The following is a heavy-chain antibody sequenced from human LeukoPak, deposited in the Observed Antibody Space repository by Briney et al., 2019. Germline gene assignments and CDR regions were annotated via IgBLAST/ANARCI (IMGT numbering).Heavy chain of an antibody. CDR1: GGTFSSYT. CDR2: IIPILGIA. V-gene: IGHV1-69*02. D-gene: IGHD4-23*01. Sequence: SVKVSCKTSGGTFSSYTISWVRQAPGQRLEWMGRIIPILGIANYAQKFQGRVTITADKSTSTAYMELSSLRSEDTAVYYCERAANPRHNGGNSEPPRRDFDYWGKGTLVTVSS. J-gene: IGHJ4*02. CDR3: ERAANPRHNGGNSEPPRRDFDY.